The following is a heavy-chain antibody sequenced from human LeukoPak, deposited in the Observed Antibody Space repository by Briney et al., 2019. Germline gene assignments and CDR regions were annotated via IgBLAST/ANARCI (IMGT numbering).Heavy chain of an antibody. Sequence: PGGSLRLSCVASGFPFSSYWMSWVRQAPGKGLEWVSAISGSGGGTYYADSVRGRFTISRDNSKNTLNLQMNSLRAEDTAVYYCAKVRHPYGPPDQYFDHWGQGTLVTVSS. CDR3: AKVRHPYGPPDQYFDH. CDR2: ISGSGGGT. D-gene: IGHD3-10*01. J-gene: IGHJ4*02. CDR1: GFPFSSYW. V-gene: IGHV3-23*01.